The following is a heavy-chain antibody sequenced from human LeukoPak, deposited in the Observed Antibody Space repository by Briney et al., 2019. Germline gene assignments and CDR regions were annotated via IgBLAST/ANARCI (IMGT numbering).Heavy chain of an antibody. V-gene: IGHV3-30*02. CDR3: ARGPAASGYYDSRGRYGYFDY. D-gene: IGHD3-22*01. Sequence: GGSLRLSCAASGFTFSTSGMHWVRQAPGKGLEWVTFIHYDGTNNYYTDSVKGRFTISRDNSKNMLYLQMNSLRPEDTAVYYCARGPAASGYYDSRGRYGYFDYWGQGTLVTVSS. CDR1: GFTFSTSG. CDR2: IHYDGTNN. J-gene: IGHJ4*02.